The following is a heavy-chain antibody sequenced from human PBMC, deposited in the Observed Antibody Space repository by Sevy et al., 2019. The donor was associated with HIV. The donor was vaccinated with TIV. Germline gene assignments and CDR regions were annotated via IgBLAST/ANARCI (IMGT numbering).Heavy chain of an antibody. CDR2: ISNYNSNR. Sequence: ASVKVSCKASGYIFTSYGITWVRQAPGQGLEWMGWISNYNSNRKSAQRFQDRDTMTTDKSTRTAYMELKSLTNDDTAVYYCARGISVGPNTGVWFDPWGQGTQVTVSS. J-gene: IGHJ5*02. CDR1: GYIFTSYG. CDR3: ARGISVGPNTGVWFDP. D-gene: IGHD2-2*01. V-gene: IGHV1-18*01.